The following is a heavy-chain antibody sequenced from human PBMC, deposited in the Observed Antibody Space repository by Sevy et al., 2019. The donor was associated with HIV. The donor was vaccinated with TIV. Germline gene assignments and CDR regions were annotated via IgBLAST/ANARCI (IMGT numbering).Heavy chain of an antibody. CDR1: GFTFSSYW. Sequence: GGSLRLSCAASGFTFSSYWMHWVRQAPGKGLVWVSRINSDGSSTSYADSVKGRFTISRDNAKNTLYLQMNSLRAEDTAVYYCARDTAQGYCSGGSYFIDYWGQGTLVTVSS. CDR2: INSDGSST. V-gene: IGHV3-74*01. J-gene: IGHJ4*02. D-gene: IGHD2-15*01. CDR3: ARDTAQGYCSGGSYFIDY.